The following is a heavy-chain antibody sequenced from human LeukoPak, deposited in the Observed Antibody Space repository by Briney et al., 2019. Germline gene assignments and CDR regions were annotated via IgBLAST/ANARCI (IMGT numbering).Heavy chain of an antibody. Sequence: SETLSLTCTVSGGSINGYYWSWIRQPAGKGPEWMGRINTSGTTRYDPSLKSRVTMSVDTSKNQFSLKLTSVTAADTAVYYCAGGLSASYDFNWFDSWGQGTLVTVSS. J-gene: IGHJ5*01. CDR1: GGSINGYY. V-gene: IGHV4-4*07. CDR3: AGGLSASYDFNWFDS. D-gene: IGHD2/OR15-2a*01. CDR2: INTSGTT.